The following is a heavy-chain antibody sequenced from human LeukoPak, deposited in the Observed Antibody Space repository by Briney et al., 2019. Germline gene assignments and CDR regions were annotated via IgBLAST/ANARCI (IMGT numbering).Heavy chain of an antibody. CDR3: ASGLNIVVVALLENY. V-gene: IGHV3-30-3*01. Sequence: PGGSLRLCCAASGFTFSSYAMHWVRQAPGKGLEWVAVISYDGSNKYYADSVKGRFTISRDNSKNTLYLQMNSLRAEDTAVYYCASGLNIVVVALLENYWGQGTLVTVSS. J-gene: IGHJ4*02. D-gene: IGHD2-15*01. CDR1: GFTFSSYA. CDR2: ISYDGSNK.